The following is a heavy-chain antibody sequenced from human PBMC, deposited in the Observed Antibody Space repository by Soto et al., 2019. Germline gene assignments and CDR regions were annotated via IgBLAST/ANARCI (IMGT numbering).Heavy chain of an antibody. J-gene: IGHJ4*02. V-gene: IGHV3-30*03. CDR1: GFTFSSYG. D-gene: IGHD6-19*01. CDR2: ISYDGSNK. CDR3: ARHSSGWYIGLEIDY. Sequence: VQLVESGGGVVQPGRSLRLSCAASGFTFSSYGMHWVRQAPGKGLEWVAVISYDGSNKYYADSVKGRFTISRDNSKNTLYLQMNSLRAEDTAVYYCARHSSGWYIGLEIDYWGQGTLVTVSS.